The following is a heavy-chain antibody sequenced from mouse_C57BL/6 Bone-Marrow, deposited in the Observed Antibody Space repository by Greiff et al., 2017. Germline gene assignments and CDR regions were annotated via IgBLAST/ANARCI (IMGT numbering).Heavy chain of an antibody. V-gene: IGHV1-82*01. D-gene: IGHD2-4*01. CDR3: ARYTYDYDLGTAY. J-gene: IGHJ3*01. CDR1: GYAFSSSW. Sequence: QVQLQQSGPELVKPGASVKISCKASGYAFSSSWMNWVKQRPGTGLEWIGRSYPGDGDTKYNGKLKGKATLTAEQSSSTAYMQLSSLTSEDSAVYFCARYTYDYDLGTAYWGQGTLVTVSA. CDR2: SYPGDGDT.